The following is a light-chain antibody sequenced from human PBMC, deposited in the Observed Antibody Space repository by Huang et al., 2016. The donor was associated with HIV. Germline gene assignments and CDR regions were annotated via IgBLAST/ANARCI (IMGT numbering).Light chain of an antibody. CDR2: AAS. CDR1: QSISFY. V-gene: IGKV1-39*01. CDR3: QQSYSAPQT. Sequence: DIQMTQSPSSLSASVGDRVTITCRASQSISFYLNWYQQKPGKAPKLLIYAASSLQSGVPPRFSGSGSGTDFTLTISSLQPEDFATYYCQQSYSAPQTFGQGTKVEIK. J-gene: IGKJ1*01.